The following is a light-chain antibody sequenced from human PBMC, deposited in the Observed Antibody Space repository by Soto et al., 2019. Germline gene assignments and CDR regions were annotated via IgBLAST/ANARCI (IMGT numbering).Light chain of an antibody. V-gene: IGLV2-14*01. J-gene: IGLJ1*01. Sequence: QSALTQPASVSGSPGQSITISCTGTSGDVGPYNFVSWYQQHPGKVPKLIIFEVIYRPSGVSSRFSGSKSGTTASLTISGPQAEDEADYSCSSYTSSSTYVFGTGTKVTVL. CDR1: SGDVGPYNF. CDR2: EVI. CDR3: SSYTSSSTYV.